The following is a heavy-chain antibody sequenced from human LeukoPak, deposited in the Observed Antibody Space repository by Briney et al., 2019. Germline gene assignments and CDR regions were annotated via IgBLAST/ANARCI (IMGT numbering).Heavy chain of an antibody. Sequence: ASVKVSCKASGYTFTRYDINWVRQATGQGLEWMGWMNPNSGNTGYAQKFQGRVTMTRNTSISTAYMELSSLRSEDTAVYYCARGRDPRSYYYMDVWGKGTTVTVPS. J-gene: IGHJ6*03. CDR2: MNPNSGNT. V-gene: IGHV1-8*01. CDR3: ARGRDPRSYYYMDV. D-gene: IGHD2-21*02. CDR1: GYTFTRYD.